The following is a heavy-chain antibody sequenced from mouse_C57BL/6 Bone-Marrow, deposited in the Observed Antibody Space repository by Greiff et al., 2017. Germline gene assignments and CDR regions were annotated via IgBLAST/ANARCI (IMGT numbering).Heavy chain of an antibody. Sequence: VQLKQSGPELVKPGASVKIPCKASGYTFTDYNMDWVKQSHGKSLEWIGDINPNNGGTIYNQKFKGKATLTVDKSSSTAYMELRSLTSEDTAVYYCARSDYGNNNAMDYWGQGTSVTVSS. CDR3: ARSDYGNNNAMDY. CDR1: GYTFTDYN. D-gene: IGHD2-1*01. V-gene: IGHV1-18*01. CDR2: INPNNGGT. J-gene: IGHJ4*01.